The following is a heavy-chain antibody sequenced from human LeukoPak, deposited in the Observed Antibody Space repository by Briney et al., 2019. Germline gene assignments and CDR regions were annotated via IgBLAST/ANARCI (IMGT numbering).Heavy chain of an antibody. D-gene: IGHD6-19*01. V-gene: IGHV4-39*07. J-gene: IGHJ4*02. CDR1: GGSISSSSYY. CDR3: ARVSGSSGWYLMLGFDY. Sequence: SETLSLTCTVSGGSISSSSYYWGWIRQPPGKGLEWIGSIYYSGSTYYNPSLKSRVTISVDTSKNQFSLKLSSVTAADTAVYYCARVSGSSGWYLMLGFDYWGQGTLVTVSS. CDR2: IYYSGST.